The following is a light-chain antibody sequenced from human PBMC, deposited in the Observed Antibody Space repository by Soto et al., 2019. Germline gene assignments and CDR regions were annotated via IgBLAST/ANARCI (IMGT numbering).Light chain of an antibody. CDR1: QSVSSSY. Sequence: EIVLTQSPGTLSLSPGERATLSCRASQSVSSSYLAWYQQKPGQAPRLLIYGASSRAAGIPDRFSGSASGTDFTLTISTLEPEDFAVYYCEQYCSSAWTFGQGTKVEIK. CDR3: EQYCSSAWT. V-gene: IGKV3-20*01. J-gene: IGKJ1*01. CDR2: GAS.